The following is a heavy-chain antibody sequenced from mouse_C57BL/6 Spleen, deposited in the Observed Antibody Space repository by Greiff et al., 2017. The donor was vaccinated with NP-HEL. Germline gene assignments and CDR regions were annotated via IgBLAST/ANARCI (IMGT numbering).Heavy chain of an antibody. Sequence: QVQLQQSGAELVMPGASVKLSCKASGYTFTSYWMHWVKQRPGQGLEWIGEIDPSDSYTNYNQKFKGKATLTADKSSSTAYMQLSSLTSEDSSVYYCARWPTTVPAYWGQGTTLTVSS. CDR3: ARWPTTVPAY. D-gene: IGHD1-1*01. CDR2: IDPSDSYT. CDR1: GYTFTSYW. V-gene: IGHV1-69*01. J-gene: IGHJ2*01.